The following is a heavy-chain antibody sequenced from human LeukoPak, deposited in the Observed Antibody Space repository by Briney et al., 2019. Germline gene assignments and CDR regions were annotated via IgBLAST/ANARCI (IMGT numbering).Heavy chain of an antibody. V-gene: IGHV4-4*09. CDR1: GSIRGYY. J-gene: IGHJ3*02. CDR2: IYTSGST. CDR3: ARQKCTSASCLTKNAFDI. D-gene: IGHD2-2*01. Sequence: PSETLSLTCTVSGSIRGYYWSWIRQPPGKGLEWIGYIYTSGSTNSNPSLESRVTISVDTSKNQFSLYLSSVTAADTAVYYCARQKCTSASCLTKNAFDIWGQGTMVTVSS.